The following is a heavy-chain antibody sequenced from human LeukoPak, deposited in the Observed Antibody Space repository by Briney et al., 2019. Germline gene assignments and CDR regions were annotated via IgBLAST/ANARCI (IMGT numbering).Heavy chain of an antibody. Sequence: GRSLRLSCAASGFTFDDYAMHWVRQAPGKGLEWVSGISWNSGSIGYADSVKGRFTISRDNAKNSLYLQMNSLRAEDTALYYCVLLEWSHYYGMDVWGQGTTVTVSS. J-gene: IGHJ6*02. CDR1: GFTFDDYA. D-gene: IGHD3-3*01. V-gene: IGHV3-9*01. CDR2: ISWNSGSI. CDR3: VLLEWSHYYGMDV.